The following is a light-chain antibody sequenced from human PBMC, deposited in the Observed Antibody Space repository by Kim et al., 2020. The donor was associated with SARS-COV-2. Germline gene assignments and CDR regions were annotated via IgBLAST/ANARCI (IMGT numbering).Light chain of an antibody. V-gene: IGLV1-40*01. Sequence: VTISCTGSSSNIGAGYDVHWYQQHPGTAPKLLIYGNSNRPSGVPDRFSGSKAGTSASLAITGLQAEDEADYYCQSYDSSLSGHVVFGGGTQLTVL. CDR3: QSYDSSLSGHVV. J-gene: IGLJ2*01. CDR1: SSNIGAGYD. CDR2: GNS.